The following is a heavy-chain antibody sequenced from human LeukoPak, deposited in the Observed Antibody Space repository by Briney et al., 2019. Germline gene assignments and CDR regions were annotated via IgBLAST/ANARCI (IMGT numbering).Heavy chain of an antibody. V-gene: IGHV3-74*01. D-gene: IGHD3-16*01. J-gene: IGHJ5*02. CDR2: INSDASST. CDR1: GFTFSSYW. Sequence: PGGSLRLSCAASGFTFSSYWMHWVRQAPGKGLVWVSRINSDASSTSYADSVKGRFTISRDNAKNTLYLQMNSLRAEDTAVYYCTRGLGEHGGVSDRWGQGTLVIVS. CDR3: TRGLGEHGGVSDR.